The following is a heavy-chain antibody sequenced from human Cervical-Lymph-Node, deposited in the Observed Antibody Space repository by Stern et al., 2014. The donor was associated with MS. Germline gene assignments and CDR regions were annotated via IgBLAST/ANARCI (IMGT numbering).Heavy chain of an antibody. J-gene: IGHJ4*02. Sequence: VQLEESGAEVKKPGASVKISCKTTGHTFTSYSIHWIRQAPGQGLEWIGVFSPSTNRTTLAQKVQGRVTVTWDTSTSTLYLGLSSLKSDDTAVYYCATPLPFALWGQGTLVTVSS. CDR3: ATPLPFAL. V-gene: IGHV1-46*01. CDR1: GHTFTSYS. CDR2: FSPSTNRT.